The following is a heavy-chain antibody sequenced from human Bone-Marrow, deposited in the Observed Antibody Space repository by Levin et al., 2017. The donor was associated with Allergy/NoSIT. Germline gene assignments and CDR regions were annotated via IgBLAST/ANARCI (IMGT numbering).Heavy chain of an antibody. D-gene: IGHD4-17*01. J-gene: IGHJ4*02. CDR2: LFHTGTP. Sequence: TSETLSLTCTVSGGSIREYYWTWIRQPPGKPLEWIGYLFHTGTPHYNPSLKSRVSLSVDTSKSQFFLKLTSVTAADTAVYYCARLTFSVNDYGDYPDSWGQGTLVTVSS. CDR1: GGSIREYY. CDR3: ARLTFSVNDYGDYPDS. V-gene: IGHV4-59*01.